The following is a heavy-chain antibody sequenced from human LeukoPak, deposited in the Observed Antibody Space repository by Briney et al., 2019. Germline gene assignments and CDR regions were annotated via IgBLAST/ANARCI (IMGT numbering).Heavy chain of an antibody. CDR3: AREEDTMVRGVTETYYYYYYGMDV. Sequence: GASVKVSCKASGYTFTSYGISWVRQAPGQGLEWMGWISAYNGNTNYAQKLQGRVTMTTDTSTSTAYMELRSLRSDDTAVYYCAREEDTMVRGVTETYYYYYYGMDVWGQGTTVTVSS. CDR2: ISAYNGNT. V-gene: IGHV1-18*01. J-gene: IGHJ6*02. D-gene: IGHD3-10*01. CDR1: GYTFTSYG.